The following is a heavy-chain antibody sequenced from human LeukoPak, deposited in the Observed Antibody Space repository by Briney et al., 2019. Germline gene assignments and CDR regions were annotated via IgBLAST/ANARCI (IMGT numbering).Heavy chain of an antibody. CDR1: VDSITTNSDW. Sequence: WETLSLTCSISVDSITTNSDWCGWIRQSPGKVLELIWSIYSSGNSYYNPSLKPRATISPDTSKNQYSLRLTPVTAGDTAIYYCARRGIWDLQIGNWFDPWGQGILVIVSS. J-gene: IGHJ5*02. CDR3: ARRGIWDLQIGNWFDP. V-gene: IGHV4-39*01. CDR2: IYSSGNS. D-gene: IGHD3-16*01.